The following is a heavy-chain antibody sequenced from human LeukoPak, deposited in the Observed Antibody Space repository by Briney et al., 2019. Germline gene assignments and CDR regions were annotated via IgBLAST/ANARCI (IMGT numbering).Heavy chain of an antibody. CDR2: IRSKAYGGTT. D-gene: IGHD6-19*01. V-gene: IGHV3-49*03. CDR3: TRVGGQWGRRYWFDP. J-gene: IGHJ5*02. Sequence: GGSLRLSCTASGFTFGDYAMSWFRQAPGKGLEWVGFIRSKAYGGTTEYAASVKGRFTISRDDSKSIAYLQMNSLKTEDTAVYYCTRVGGQWGRRYWFDPWGQGTLVTVSS. CDR1: GFTFGDYA.